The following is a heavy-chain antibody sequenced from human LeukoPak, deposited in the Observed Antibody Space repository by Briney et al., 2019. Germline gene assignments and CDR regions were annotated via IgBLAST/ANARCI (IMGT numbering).Heavy chain of an antibody. CDR1: GFTVSSNY. D-gene: IGHD3-16*01. V-gene: IGHV4-59*08. CDR3: ARHYRGRYPDY. Sequence: PGGSLRLSCAASGFTVSSNYMSWVRQPPGKGLEWIGYIYYSGSTNSSPSLKSRVTISIDTSKRQFSLELNSVTAADTAVYFCARHYRGRYPDYWGQGTLVTVSS. J-gene: IGHJ4*02. CDR2: IYYSGST.